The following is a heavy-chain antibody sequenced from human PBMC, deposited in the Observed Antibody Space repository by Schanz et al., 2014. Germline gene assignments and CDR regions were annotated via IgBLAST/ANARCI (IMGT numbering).Heavy chain of an antibody. V-gene: IGHV3-33*06. J-gene: IGHJ4*02. Sequence: QVQLVESGGGVVQPGRSLRLSCAASGFTFSSYGMHWVRQAPGKGLEWVAVIWSDGSGKYYADSVKGRFTISRDSPKNTLYLQMNSLRAEDTAVYYCAKDPSHGDYDYYFDYWGQGTLVTVSS. D-gene: IGHD3-22*01. CDR3: AKDPSHGDYDYYFDY. CDR2: IWSDGSGK. CDR1: GFTFSSYG.